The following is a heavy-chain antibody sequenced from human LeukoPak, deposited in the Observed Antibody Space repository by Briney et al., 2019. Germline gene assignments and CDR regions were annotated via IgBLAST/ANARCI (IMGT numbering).Heavy chain of an antibody. CDR2: INHSGST. CDR1: GGSLSGYY. D-gene: IGHD3-9*01. V-gene: IGHV4-34*01. CDR3: ARGAPILRYFDWPPFDY. J-gene: IGHJ4*02. Sequence: SETLSLTCAVYGGSLSGYYWSWIRQPPGKGLEWVGEINHSGSTNYNPSLKSRVTISVDTSKNQFSLKLSSVTAADTAVYYCARGAPILRYFDWPPFDYWGQGTLVTVSS.